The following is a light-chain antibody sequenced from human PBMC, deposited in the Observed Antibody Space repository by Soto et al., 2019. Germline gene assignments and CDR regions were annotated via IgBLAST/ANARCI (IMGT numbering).Light chain of an antibody. CDR1: NIGSKS. Sequence: SYELTQPPSVSVAPGKTARITCGGTNIGSKSVHWYQQKPGQAPVLVIYYDSDRPSGIPERFSGSNSGNTATLTISRVEAGDEADYYCQVWDSSSGPYVFGTGTKVTVL. V-gene: IGLV3-21*04. J-gene: IGLJ1*01. CDR3: QVWDSSSGPYV. CDR2: YDS.